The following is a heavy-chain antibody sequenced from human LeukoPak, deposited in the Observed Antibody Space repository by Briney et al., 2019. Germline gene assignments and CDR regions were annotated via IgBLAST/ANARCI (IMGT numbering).Heavy chain of an antibody. J-gene: IGHJ4*02. CDR1: VDSVSINSAA. CDR2: TYYRSKRYN. Sequence: SQTLSLTCVNSVDSVSINSAACNWIRQSPARGLEWLGRTYYRSKRYNDYAGAVKSRITIHPERYKNQFLLQLNSVTPEDTAVYYCSRETSHFEYWGAGALVTVSS. V-gene: IGHV6-1*01. CDR3: SRETSHFEY.